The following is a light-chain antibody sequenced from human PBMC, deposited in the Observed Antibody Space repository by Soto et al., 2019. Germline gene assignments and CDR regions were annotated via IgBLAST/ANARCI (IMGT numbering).Light chain of an antibody. CDR2: GGS. Sequence: EIVLTQSPATLSLSPGERATLSCRASQSVSSYLAWYQQKPGQAPKLLIHGGSTRATGISDRFSGSGSGTDFTLTISRLEPEDFAVYYCQLYRTFGQGTKVDI. CDR1: QSVSSY. CDR3: QLYRT. V-gene: IGKV3D-20*02. J-gene: IGKJ1*01.